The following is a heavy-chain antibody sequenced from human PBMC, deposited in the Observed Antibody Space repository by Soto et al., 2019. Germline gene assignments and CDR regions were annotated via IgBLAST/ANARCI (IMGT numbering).Heavy chain of an antibody. CDR1: EYTFTTYW. J-gene: IGHJ4*02. D-gene: IGHD2-8*01. Sequence: GESLKISCKGSEYTFTTYWIAWVRQTPGKGLEWMGIIYPDDSDTRYSPSFQGQVTMSADKSIATAYLQWSSLKASDTAMYYCERHVRDEDSVRYFDYWGQGNLVTVSS. CDR2: IYPDDSDT. CDR3: ERHVRDEDSVRYFDY. V-gene: IGHV5-51*01.